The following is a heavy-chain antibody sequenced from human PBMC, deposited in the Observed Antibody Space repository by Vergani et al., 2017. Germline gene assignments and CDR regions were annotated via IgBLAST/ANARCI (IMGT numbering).Heavy chain of an antibody. J-gene: IGHJ6*02. CDR1: GVSFSGYY. V-gene: IGHV4-34*01. D-gene: IGHD3-9*01. CDR2: INHSGST. Sequence: QVQLQQWGAGLLKPSETLSLTCAVYGVSFSGYYWSWIRQPPGKGLEWIGEINHSGSTNYNPSLKSRVTISIDTSKNQFSLKLSSVTAADTAVDYCASDILTGYDYYGMDVWGQXP. CDR3: ASDILTGYDYYGMDV.